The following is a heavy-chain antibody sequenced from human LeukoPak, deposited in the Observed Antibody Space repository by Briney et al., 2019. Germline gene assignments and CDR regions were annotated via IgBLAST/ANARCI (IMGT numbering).Heavy chain of an antibody. V-gene: IGHV3-30*18. Sequence: GRSLRPSCAASGFTFSSYGMHWVRQAPGKGLEWVAVISYDGSNKYYADSVKGRFTISRDNSKNTLYLQMNSLRAEDTAVYYCAKEYCSSTSCLSYYYYYYGMDVWGQGTTVTVSS. D-gene: IGHD2-2*01. CDR2: ISYDGSNK. CDR1: GFTFSSYG. J-gene: IGHJ6*02. CDR3: AKEYCSSTSCLSYYYYYYGMDV.